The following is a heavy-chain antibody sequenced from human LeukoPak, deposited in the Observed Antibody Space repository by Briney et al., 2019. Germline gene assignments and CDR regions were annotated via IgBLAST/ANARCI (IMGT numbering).Heavy chain of an antibody. CDR2: IIPIFGTA. D-gene: IGHD3-22*01. V-gene: IGHV1-69*05. Sequence: SVKVSCKASGGTFSSYAISWVRQAPGQGLEWMGGIIPIFGTANYAQKFQGRVTITTDESTSTAYMELSSLRSEDTAVYYCARTTYYYDSSGYYQIFDYWGQGTLVTVSS. J-gene: IGHJ4*02. CDR1: GGTFSSYA. CDR3: ARTTYYYDSSGYYQIFDY.